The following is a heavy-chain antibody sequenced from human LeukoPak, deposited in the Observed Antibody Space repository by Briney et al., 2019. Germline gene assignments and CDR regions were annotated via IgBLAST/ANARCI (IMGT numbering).Heavy chain of an antibody. Sequence: PGGSLRLSCSASVFTFSSYSMHWVRQAPGKGLEYVSAISSNGGSTYYADSVKGRFTISRDNSKNTLYLQMSSLRAEDTAVYYCVKDRVSISSSGYFDYWGQGTLVTVSS. CDR1: VFTFSSYS. J-gene: IGHJ4*02. V-gene: IGHV3-64D*06. CDR2: ISSNGGST. CDR3: VKDRVSISSSGYFDY. D-gene: IGHD6-13*01.